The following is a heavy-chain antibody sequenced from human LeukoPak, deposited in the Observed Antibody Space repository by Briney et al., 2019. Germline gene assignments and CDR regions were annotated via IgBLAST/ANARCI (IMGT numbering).Heavy chain of an antibody. V-gene: IGHV3-30-3*01. D-gene: IGHD5-18*01. Sequence: GGSLRLSCAASGFTFSNYAMHWVRQAPGKGLEWVAVISYDGTNKYYTDSVEGRFTISRDNSKNTLSLQMNSLRAEDTAVYHCARGGVYTYGYLPLDYWGQGTLVTVSS. CDR2: ISYDGTNK. CDR3: ARGGVYTYGYLPLDY. J-gene: IGHJ4*02. CDR1: GFTFSNYA.